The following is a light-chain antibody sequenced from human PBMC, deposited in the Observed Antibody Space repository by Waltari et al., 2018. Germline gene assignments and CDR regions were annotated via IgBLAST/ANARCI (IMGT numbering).Light chain of an antibody. J-gene: IGLJ3*02. Sequence: QSVLTQPPSASGTPAQRFTVSCSGTNSNVGGSSLNWYQQLPGTAPKLIIYNGDQRPSGVPDRFAGSKSATSASLAISDLQSEDEADYYCAAWDDRLKGWVFGGGTKVTVL. CDR2: NGD. CDR3: AAWDDRLKGWV. V-gene: IGLV1-44*01. CDR1: NSNVGGSS.